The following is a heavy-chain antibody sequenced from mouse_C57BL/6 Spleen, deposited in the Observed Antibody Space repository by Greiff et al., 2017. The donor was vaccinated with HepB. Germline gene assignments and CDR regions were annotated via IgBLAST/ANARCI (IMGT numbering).Heavy chain of an antibody. D-gene: IGHD4-1*01. CDR1: GFSLTSYG. J-gene: IGHJ4*01. V-gene: IGHV2-2*01. CDR3: ARNWLGRCYAMDY. CDR2: IWSGGST. Sequence: QVQLKESGPGLVQPSQSLSITCTVSGFSLTSYGVHWVRQSPGKGLEWLGVIWSGGSTDYNAAFISRLSISKYNSKSQVFFKMNSLQADDTAIYYCARNWLGRCYAMDYWGQGTSVTVSS.